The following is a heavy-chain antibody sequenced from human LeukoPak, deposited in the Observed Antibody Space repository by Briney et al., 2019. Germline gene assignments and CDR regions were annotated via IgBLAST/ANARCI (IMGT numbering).Heavy chain of an antibody. V-gene: IGHV3-23*01. CDR3: AKGPIPFRRGYFDY. Sequence: GGSLRLSCAASGFTFDDYGLSWVRQAPGKGLEWVSAISGSGGSTYYADSVKGRFTISRDNSKNTLYLQMNSLRAEDTAVYYCAKGPIPFRRGYFDYWGQGTLVTVSS. CDR1: GFTFDDYG. D-gene: IGHD3-10*01. J-gene: IGHJ4*02. CDR2: ISGSGGST.